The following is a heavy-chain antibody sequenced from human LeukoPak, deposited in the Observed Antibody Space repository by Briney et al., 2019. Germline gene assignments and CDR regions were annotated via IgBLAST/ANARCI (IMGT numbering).Heavy chain of an antibody. CDR3: ARHYDSSGYDAFDI. D-gene: IGHD3-22*01. J-gene: IGHJ3*02. CDR1: GGSISSYY. Sequence: PSETLSLTCTVSGGSISSYYWSWIRQPPGKGLEWIGYIYYSGSTNYNPSLKSRVTTSVDTSKNQFSLKLSSVTAADTAVYYCARHYDSSGYDAFDIWGQGTMVTVSS. V-gene: IGHV4-59*08. CDR2: IYYSGST.